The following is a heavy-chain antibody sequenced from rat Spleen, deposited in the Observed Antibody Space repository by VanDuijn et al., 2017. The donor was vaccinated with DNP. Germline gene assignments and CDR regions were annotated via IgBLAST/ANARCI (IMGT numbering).Heavy chain of an antibody. D-gene: IGHD1-12*01. Sequence: EVQLVESGGGLVQPGRSLKLSCAASGFSFNKYGMAWVRQTPTKGLEWVASISYNGGTPYYRASVKGRFTISRDNAKSTLYLQMDSLRSEDTATYYCARHRTIMPYYYSMDAWGQGASVTVSS. CDR2: ISYNGGTP. J-gene: IGHJ4*01. V-gene: IGHV5-29*01. CDR3: ARHRTIMPYYYSMDA. CDR1: GFSFNKYG.